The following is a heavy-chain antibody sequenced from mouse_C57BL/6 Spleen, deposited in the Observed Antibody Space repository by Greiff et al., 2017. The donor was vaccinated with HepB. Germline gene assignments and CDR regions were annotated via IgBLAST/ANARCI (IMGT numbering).Heavy chain of an antibody. V-gene: IGHV5-17*01. Sequence: EVKVVESGGGLVKPGGSLKLSCAASGFTFSDYGMHWVRQAPEKGLEWVTYISSGSSTIYYADTVKGRFTISRDNAKNTLFLQMTSLRSEDTAMYYCARTTVVATDWYFDVWGTGTTVTVSS. CDR1: GFTFSDYG. J-gene: IGHJ1*03. CDR3: ARTTVVATDWYFDV. CDR2: ISSGSSTI. D-gene: IGHD1-1*01.